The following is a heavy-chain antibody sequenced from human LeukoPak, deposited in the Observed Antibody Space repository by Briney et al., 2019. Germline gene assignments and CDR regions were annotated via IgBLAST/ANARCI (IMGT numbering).Heavy chain of an antibody. CDR1: GGSISSGSYY. CDR3: ARAQYYYDSSGYYYFDY. Sequence: PAQTLSLTCTVSGGSISSGSYYWSWIRQPAGKGLEWIGRIYTSGSTNYNPSLKSRVTISVDTSKNQFSRKLSSVTAADTAVYYCARAQYYYDSSGYYYFDYWGQGTLVTVSS. CDR2: IYTSGST. V-gene: IGHV4-61*02. D-gene: IGHD3-22*01. J-gene: IGHJ4*02.